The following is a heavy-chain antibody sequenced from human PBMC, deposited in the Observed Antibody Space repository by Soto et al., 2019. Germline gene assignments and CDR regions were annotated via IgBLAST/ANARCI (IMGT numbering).Heavy chain of an antibody. CDR3: ARERQVGPSSGRFDP. Sequence: SETLSLTGSVNGDSIKSGSVYWSWIRQSPGKGLEYIGYITYSGMTFQNPSLKSRVTMSVDTPKNQFSLEVRSVTAADTAVYYYARERQVGPSSGRFDPWGQGTLVTVSS. CDR1: GDSIKSGSVY. V-gene: IGHV4-31*03. CDR2: ITYSGMT. J-gene: IGHJ5*02.